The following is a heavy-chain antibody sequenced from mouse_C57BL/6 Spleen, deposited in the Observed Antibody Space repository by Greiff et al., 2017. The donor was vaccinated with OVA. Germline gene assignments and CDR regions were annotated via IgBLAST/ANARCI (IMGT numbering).Heavy chain of an antibody. J-gene: IGHJ1*03. CDR2: ISSSGST. V-gene: IGHV3-8*01. Sequence: EVQLQQSGPGLAKPSQSLSLTCSATGYSITSDYWNWVRKFPGNKLEYMGYISSSGSTYYNPPLKSRISITRDTSNNKYYLQLNSVTTEDTATYYGARYNSYNWYFDVWGTGTTVTVSS. D-gene: IGHD3-3*01. CDR1: GYSITSDY. CDR3: ARYNSYNWYFDV.